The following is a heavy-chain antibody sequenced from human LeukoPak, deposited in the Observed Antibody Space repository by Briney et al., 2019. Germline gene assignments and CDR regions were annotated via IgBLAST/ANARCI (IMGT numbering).Heavy chain of an antibody. CDR3: AKQDCSGGSCYSVDY. J-gene: IGHJ4*02. CDR2: ISYDGSNK. V-gene: IGHV3-30*18. D-gene: IGHD2-15*01. CDR1: GFTFSSYG. Sequence: PGGSLRLSCAASGFTFSSYGMHWVRQAPGKGLEWVAVISYDGSNKYYADSVKGRFTISRDNSKNTLYLQMNSLRAEDTAVYYCAKQDCSGGSCYSVDYWGQGTLVTVSS.